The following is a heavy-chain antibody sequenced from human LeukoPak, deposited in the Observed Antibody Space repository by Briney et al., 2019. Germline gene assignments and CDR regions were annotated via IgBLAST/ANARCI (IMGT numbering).Heavy chain of an antibody. CDR3: ARGLPRYYFDY. D-gene: IGHD5/OR15-5a*01. J-gene: IGHJ4*02. Sequence: GGSLRLSCAASGFTFSTYWMTWVRQAPGKGLEWVANIKQDGSEKYYVDSVKGRFTISRDNAKNSLYLQMNSLRAEDTAVYYCARGLPRYYFDYWGQGTLVTVSS. CDR1: GFTFSTYW. V-gene: IGHV3-7*04. CDR2: IKQDGSEK.